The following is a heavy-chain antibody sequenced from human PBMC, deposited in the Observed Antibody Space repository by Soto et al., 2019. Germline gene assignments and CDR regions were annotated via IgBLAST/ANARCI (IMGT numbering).Heavy chain of an antibody. CDR3: ARGSPYWNYFDY. Sequence: SETLSRTWTVSGGSISRYYWSWIRQPPGKGLEWIGYIYYSGSTNYNPSLKSRVTISVDTSKNQFSLKLSSVTAADTAVYYCARGSPYWNYFDYWGQGTLVTVSS. CDR1: GGSISRYY. V-gene: IGHV4-59*01. CDR2: IYYSGST. J-gene: IGHJ4*02. D-gene: IGHD1-1*01.